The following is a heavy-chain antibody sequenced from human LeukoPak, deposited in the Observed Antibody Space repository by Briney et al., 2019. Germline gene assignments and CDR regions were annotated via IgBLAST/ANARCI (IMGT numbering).Heavy chain of an antibody. Sequence: ASVKVSCKASGYTFTGYYMHWVRQAPGQGLEWMRWINPNSGGTNYAQKFQGRVTMTRDTSISTAYMELSRLRSDDTAVYYCARGPHGYCGGDFYPGVNYWGQGTLVTVSS. CDR1: GYTFTGYY. D-gene: IGHD2-21*02. CDR3: ARGPHGYCGGDFYPGVNY. CDR2: INPNSGGT. V-gene: IGHV1-2*02. J-gene: IGHJ4*02.